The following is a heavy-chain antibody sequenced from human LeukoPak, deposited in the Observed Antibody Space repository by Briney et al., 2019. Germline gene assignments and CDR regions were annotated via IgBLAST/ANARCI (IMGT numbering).Heavy chain of an antibody. CDR1: GFSFSSYS. V-gene: IGHV3-21*01. CDR2: ISDSSTYI. Sequence: GGSLRLSCAASGFSFSSYSMNWVRQAPGKGLEWVSSISDSSTYIFNADPVQGRFTISRDDAKNSLHLQMNSLRVEDTAVYYCVRVVYCGGGSCSYYFDFWGQGTLVTVSS. J-gene: IGHJ4*02. D-gene: IGHD2-15*01. CDR3: VRVVYCGGGSCSYYFDF.